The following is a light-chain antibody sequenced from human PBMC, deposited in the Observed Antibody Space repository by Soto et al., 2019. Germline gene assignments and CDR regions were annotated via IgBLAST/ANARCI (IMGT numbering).Light chain of an antibody. CDR2: EVS. V-gene: IGLV2-8*01. CDR1: SSDVGGYNY. CDR3: SSYAGSNNVV. Sequence: QSALTQPPSASGSPGQSVTISCTGTSSDVGGYNYVSWYQQHPGKAPKLMIYEVSKRPSGVPDRFSGSKSGSTASLTVSGLQAEDEGDYYCSSYAGSNNVVFGGGTKLTVL. J-gene: IGLJ2*01.